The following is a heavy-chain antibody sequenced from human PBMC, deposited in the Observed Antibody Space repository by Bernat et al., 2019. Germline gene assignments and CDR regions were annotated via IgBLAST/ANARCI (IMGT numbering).Heavy chain of an antibody. CDR3: ARGGYSSGWYRAFDI. D-gene: IGHD6-19*01. Sequence: EVQLVQSGGGLVQPRGSLRLSCAASGFTVSSNYMSWVRQAPGKGLEWVSVIYSGGSTYYADSVKGRFTISRDNSKNTLYLQMNSLRAEDTAVYYCARGGYSSGWYRAFDIWGQGTMVTVSS. V-gene: IGHV3-53*01. CDR2: IYSGGST. CDR1: GFTVSSNY. J-gene: IGHJ3*02.